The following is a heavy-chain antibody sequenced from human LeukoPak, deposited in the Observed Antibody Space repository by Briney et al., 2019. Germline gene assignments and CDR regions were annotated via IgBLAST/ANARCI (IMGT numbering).Heavy chain of an antibody. CDR3: AKDRSSSWSIDY. CDR1: GFTFSTNV. D-gene: IGHD6-13*01. V-gene: IGHV3-30*18. J-gene: IGHJ4*02. CDR2: ISYVGSNK. Sequence: PGGSLRLSCAASGFTFSTNVMHWVRQAPGKGLEWVAFISYVGSNKNYADFVKGRFTISRDNSKNTVYLQMNSLRAEDTAIYYCAKDRSSSWSIDYWGRGTLVTVSS.